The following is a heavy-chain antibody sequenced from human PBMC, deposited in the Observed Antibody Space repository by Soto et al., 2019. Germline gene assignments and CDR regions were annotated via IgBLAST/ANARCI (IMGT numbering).Heavy chain of an antibody. V-gene: IGHV4-59*01. D-gene: IGHD3-16*02. Sequence: QVQLQESGPGLVKPSETLSLTCTVSGGSISSYYWSWVRQPPGKGLEWIGYTYYSGSTNYNPSLKRRVTISVDPSKNQFSLKLSYVTAGDTAVYYCAISLDYIWGSYRATDAFDIWGQGTMVTVSS. CDR2: TYYSGST. CDR3: AISLDYIWGSYRATDAFDI. J-gene: IGHJ3*02. CDR1: GGSISSYY.